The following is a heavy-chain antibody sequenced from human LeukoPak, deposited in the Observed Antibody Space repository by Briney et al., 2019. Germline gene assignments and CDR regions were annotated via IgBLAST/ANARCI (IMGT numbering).Heavy chain of an antibody. Sequence: GGSLRLSCAASGFIFSNYWMHWVRQAPGKGLVWISRINSDGSNTAYADSVKGRFTISRDNAKNTLYLQMNSLRVEDTAVYYCARGEDYYGSGSYRPDAFDIWGQGTMVTVSS. J-gene: IGHJ3*02. D-gene: IGHD3-10*01. CDR2: INSDGSNT. CDR3: ARGEDYYGSGSYRPDAFDI. CDR1: GFIFSNYW. V-gene: IGHV3-74*01.